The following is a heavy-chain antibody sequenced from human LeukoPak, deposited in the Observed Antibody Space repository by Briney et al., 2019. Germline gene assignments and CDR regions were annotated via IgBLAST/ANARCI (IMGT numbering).Heavy chain of an antibody. CDR3: ARRTYSTDQYYFDY. CDR1: GFTFSNYV. Sequence: GGSLRLSCAASGFTFSNYVTSWVRQAPGKGLEWVSVISHSGGSTYYADSVKGRSTISRDNSKNTLYLQMSSLRADDTAVYYCARRTYSTDQYYFDYWGQGTLVTVSS. D-gene: IGHD6-13*01. V-gene: IGHV3-23*01. J-gene: IGHJ4*02. CDR2: ISHSGGST.